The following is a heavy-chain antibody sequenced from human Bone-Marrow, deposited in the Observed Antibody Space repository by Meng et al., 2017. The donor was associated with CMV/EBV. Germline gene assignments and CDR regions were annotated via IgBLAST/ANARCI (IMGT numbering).Heavy chain of an antibody. V-gene: IGHV4-39*07. CDR3: AREVGAPYFDM. Sequence: GSLRLSCTVSGGSISSSSYYWGWIRQPPGKGLEWIGSIYYSGSTYHNPSLKSRVTISVDTSKNQFSLKLSSVTAADTAVYYCAREVGAPYFDMWGQGPRVTGSS. J-gene: IGHJ3*02. CDR1: GGSISSSSYY. D-gene: IGHD1-26*01. CDR2: IYYSGST.